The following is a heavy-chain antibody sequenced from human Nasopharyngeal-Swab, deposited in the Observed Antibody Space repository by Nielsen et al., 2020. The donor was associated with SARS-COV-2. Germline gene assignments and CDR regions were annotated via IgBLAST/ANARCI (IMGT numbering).Heavy chain of an antibody. CDR1: GGTFRSYA. CDR3: ASNSRDGYNFYAFDI. CDR2: IIPIFGTA. D-gene: IGHD5-24*01. J-gene: IGHJ3*02. Sequence: SSVNVSCKASGGTFRSYAISWLRQAPGQGLEWMGGIIPIFGTANYAQKFQGRVTITAVESTSTAYMVLSSLGSEDTAVYYCASNSRDGYNFYAFDIWGQGTMVTVSS. V-gene: IGHV1-69*13.